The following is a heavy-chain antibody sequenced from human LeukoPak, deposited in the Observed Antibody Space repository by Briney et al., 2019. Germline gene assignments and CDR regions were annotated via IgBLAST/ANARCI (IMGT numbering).Heavy chain of an antibody. CDR3: ARDRRGYSYGVGYNWFDP. D-gene: IGHD5-18*01. J-gene: IGHJ5*02. Sequence: ASVKVSCKASGGTFSSYAISWVRQAPGQGLEWMGGIIPIFGTANYAQKFQGRVTIPTDESTSTAYMELSSLRSEDTAVYYCARDRRGYSYGVGYNWFDPWGQGTLVTVSS. V-gene: IGHV1-69*05. CDR2: IIPIFGTA. CDR1: GGTFSSYA.